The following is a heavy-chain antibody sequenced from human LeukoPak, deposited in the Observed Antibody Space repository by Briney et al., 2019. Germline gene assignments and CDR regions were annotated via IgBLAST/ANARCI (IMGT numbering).Heavy chain of an antibody. D-gene: IGHD1-26*01. CDR2: ISAYNGNT. J-gene: IGHJ6*02. CDR1: GYTFTSYG. Sequence: GASVKVSCKASGYTFTSYGISWVRQAPGQGLEWMGWISAYNGNTNYAQKLQGRDTMTTDTSTSTAYMELRSLRSDDTAVYYCARDVRIGGSYYPPGRYYGMDVWGQGTTVTVSS. V-gene: IGHV1-18*01. CDR3: ARDVRIGGSYYPPGRYYGMDV.